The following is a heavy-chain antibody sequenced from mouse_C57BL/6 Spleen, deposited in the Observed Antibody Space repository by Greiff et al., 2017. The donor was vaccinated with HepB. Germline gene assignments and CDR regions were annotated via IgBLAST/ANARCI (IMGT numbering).Heavy chain of an antibody. CDR1: GFSFNTYA. Sequence: EVMLVESGGGLVQPKGSLKLSCAASGFSFNTYAMNWVRQAPGKGLEWVARIRSKSNNYATYYADSVKDRFTISRDDSESMLYLQMNNLKTEDTAMYYCVRQLRLFYAMDYWGQGTSVTVSS. D-gene: IGHD3-2*02. J-gene: IGHJ4*01. CDR2: IRSKSNNYAT. V-gene: IGHV10-1*01. CDR3: VRQLRLFYAMDY.